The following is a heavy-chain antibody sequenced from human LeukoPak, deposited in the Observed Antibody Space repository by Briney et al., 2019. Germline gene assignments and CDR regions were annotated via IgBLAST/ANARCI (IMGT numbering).Heavy chain of an antibody. CDR1: GGSISSSSYY. CDR3: ARDGSRRGGSGNYNWFDP. V-gene: IGHV4-39*07. CDR2: IYYSVST. Sequence: SSETLSLTCTVSGGSISSSSYYWGWIHQPPGKGLEWIGSIYYSVSTYYNPSLKSRVTISVDTSKNQFSLKLSSVTAADTAVYYCARDGSRRGGSGNYNWFDPWGQGTLVTVSS. J-gene: IGHJ5*02. D-gene: IGHD3-10*01.